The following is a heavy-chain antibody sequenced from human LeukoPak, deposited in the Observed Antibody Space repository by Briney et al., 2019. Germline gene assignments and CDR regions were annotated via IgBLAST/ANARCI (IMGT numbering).Heavy chain of an antibody. J-gene: IGHJ5*02. CDR2: IVPILNTP. CDR3: ARVEGYCSGGSCYLDP. D-gene: IGHD2-15*01. Sequence: SVKVSCKASGGAVNIYSIIWVRQAPGQGLEWMGRIVPILNTPHYAQKFQGRVTITADKSTSTAYMELSSLRSEDTAVYYCARVEGYCSGGSCYLDPWGQGTLVTVSS. CDR1: GGAVNIYS. V-gene: IGHV1-69*08.